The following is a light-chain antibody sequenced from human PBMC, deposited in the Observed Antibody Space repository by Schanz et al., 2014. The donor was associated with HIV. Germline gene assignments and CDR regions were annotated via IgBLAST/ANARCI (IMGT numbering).Light chain of an antibody. CDR2: ANM. V-gene: IGLV1-44*01. CDR1: SSNIGINT. J-gene: IGLJ2*01. Sequence: QSVLTQPPSVSGTPGQRVTILCSGSSSNIGINTVNWYQHLPGTAPKLLMYANMERPSGVPDRFSGSGSGTSASLAISGLQSEDEADYYCVSWDGSLNGLVFGGGTQLPS. CDR3: VSWDGSLNGLV.